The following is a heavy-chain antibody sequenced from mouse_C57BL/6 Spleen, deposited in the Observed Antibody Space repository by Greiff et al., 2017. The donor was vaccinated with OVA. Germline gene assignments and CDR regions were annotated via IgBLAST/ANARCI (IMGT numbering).Heavy chain of an antibody. D-gene: IGHD2-1*01. J-gene: IGHJ1*03. CDR3: ARHGNYPYWYFDV. V-gene: IGHV5-17*01. CDR1: GFTFSDYG. CDR2: ISSGSSTI. Sequence: EVQGVESGGGLVKPGGSLKLSCAASGFTFSDYGMHWVRQAPEKGLEWVAYISSGSSTIYYADTVKGRFTISRDNAKNTLFLQMTSLRSEDTAMYYCARHGNYPYWYFDVWGTGTTVTVSS.